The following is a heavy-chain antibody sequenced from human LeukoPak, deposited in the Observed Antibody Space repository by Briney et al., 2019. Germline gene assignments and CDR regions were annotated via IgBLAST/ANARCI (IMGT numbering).Heavy chain of an antibody. CDR2: IYSGGTT. V-gene: IGHV3-53*01. D-gene: IGHD4-17*01. Sequence: GGSLRLSCAASGFTVSSNYMSWVRQAPGKGLGWVSVIYSGGTTYYADSVKGRFTISRDNSKNTLYLQMNSLRAEDTAVYYCARVDYGDSQYFQHWGQGTLVTVSS. CDR3: ARVDYGDSQYFQH. CDR1: GFTVSSNY. J-gene: IGHJ1*01.